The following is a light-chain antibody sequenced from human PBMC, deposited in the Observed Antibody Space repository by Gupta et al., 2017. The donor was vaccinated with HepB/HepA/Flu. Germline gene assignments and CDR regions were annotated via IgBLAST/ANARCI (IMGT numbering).Light chain of an antibody. CDR1: NADVGSNT. J-gene: IGLJ1*01. CDR3: DSSHSGISVVV. Sequence: PAQTQPPSASGTPGERVTSSCSGNNADVGSNTVSWYQHRPGPAPKLLIYSNTQRPSAVPDRVSCSNSGTSASPALTVLQSEDEADDYYDSSHSGISVVVFGTGTKLTVL. V-gene: IGLV1-44*01. CDR2: SNT.